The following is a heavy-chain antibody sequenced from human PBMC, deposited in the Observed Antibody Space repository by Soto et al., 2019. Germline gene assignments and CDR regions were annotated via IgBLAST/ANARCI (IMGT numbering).Heavy chain of an antibody. CDR1: GFTFSSYG. CDR3: AKVFFRFMTTVKSPRPS. CDR2: ISYDGSNK. J-gene: IGHJ4*02. D-gene: IGHD4-17*01. V-gene: IGHV3-30*18. Sequence: SLRLSCAASGFTFSSYGMHWVRQAPGKGLEWVAVISYDGSNKYYADSVKGRFTISRDNSKNTLYLQVNSLRAEDTAVYYCAKVFFRFMTTVKSPRPSWGQGTLVTVSS.